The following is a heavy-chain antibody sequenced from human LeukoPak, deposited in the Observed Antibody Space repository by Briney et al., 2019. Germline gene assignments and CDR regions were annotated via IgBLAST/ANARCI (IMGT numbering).Heavy chain of an antibody. CDR1: GFPFDDFG. CDR3: AKSLLTTASGTGRAFDI. D-gene: IGHD1-26*01. V-gene: IGHV3-9*01. CDR2: ISWNGNII. J-gene: IGHJ3*02. Sequence: PGGSLRLSCAASGFPFDDFGMPWVRQGPGKGLEWVAGISWNGNIIGYGDSVKGRFTISRDNSKNTLYLQMDSLRAEDTAKYYCAKSLLTTASGTGRAFDIWGQGTMVTVSA.